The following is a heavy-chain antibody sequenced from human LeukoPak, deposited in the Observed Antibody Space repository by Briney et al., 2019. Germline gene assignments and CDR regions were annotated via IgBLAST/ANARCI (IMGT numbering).Heavy chain of an antibody. J-gene: IGHJ3*01. CDR2: ISYDGSNK. Sequence: GGSLRLSCAASGFTFSSYGVHWVRQAPGKGLEWVAVISYDGSNKYCADSVKGRFAISRDNSKNTLYLQMNSLRAEDTAVYYCTREITFGVFDVWGQGTVVTVSS. CDR1: GFTFSSYG. D-gene: IGHD1-14*01. CDR3: TREITFGVFDV. V-gene: IGHV3-30*03.